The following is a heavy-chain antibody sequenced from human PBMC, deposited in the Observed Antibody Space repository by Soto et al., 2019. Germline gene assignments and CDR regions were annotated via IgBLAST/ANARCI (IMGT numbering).Heavy chain of an antibody. J-gene: IGHJ6*02. Sequence: SETLSLTCAVYGGSFSGYYWSWIRQPPGKGLEWIGEINHSGSTNYNPSLKSRVTISVDTSKNQFSLKLSSVTAADTAVYYCARPKGIGLLPVDVWGQGTTVTVSS. CDR2: INHSGST. D-gene: IGHD2-15*01. CDR1: GGSFSGYY. V-gene: IGHV4-34*01. CDR3: ARPKGIGLLPVDV.